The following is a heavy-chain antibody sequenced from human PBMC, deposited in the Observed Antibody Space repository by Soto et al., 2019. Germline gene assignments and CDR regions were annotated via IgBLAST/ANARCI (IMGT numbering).Heavy chain of an antibody. CDR2: IYWDDDK. V-gene: IGHV2-5*02. CDR1: GFSLSTSGVG. Sequence: ESGPTLVNPTQTLTLTCTFSGFSLSTSGVGVGWIRQPPGKALEWLALIYWDDDKRYSPSLKSRLTITKDTSKNQVVLTMTNMDPVDTATYYCAHSSWLAAAGTGWFDPWGQGTLVTVSS. CDR3: AHSSWLAAAGTGWFDP. J-gene: IGHJ5*02. D-gene: IGHD6-13*01.